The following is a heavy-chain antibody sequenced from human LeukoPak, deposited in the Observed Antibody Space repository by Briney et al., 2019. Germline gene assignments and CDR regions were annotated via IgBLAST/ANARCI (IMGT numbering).Heavy chain of an antibody. Sequence: PGGSLRLSCAASGFTFSTYAMHWVRQAPGKGLEWVAMISHDGSDKSYIDSVKGRFTISRDKSKNTLYLQMDSLRSDDTAVYYCARDRRDYDSSGYPDYWGQGTLVTVSS. J-gene: IGHJ4*02. CDR3: ARDRRDYDSSGYPDY. V-gene: IGHV3-30*04. CDR1: GFTFSTYA. D-gene: IGHD3-22*01. CDR2: ISHDGSDK.